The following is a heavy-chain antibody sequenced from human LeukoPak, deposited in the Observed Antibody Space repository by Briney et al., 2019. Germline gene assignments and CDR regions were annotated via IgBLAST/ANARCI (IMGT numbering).Heavy chain of an antibody. Sequence: PGGSLRLSCAPPGFTFSNFAMHWVRLAPGKGLHWVSFISYDGSRKYYADSVKGRFTISRDSSNSTVYLDMNSLGPEDTAVYFCARDHSYGYAYSFDFWGRGTLVTVSS. CDR2: ISYDGSRK. CDR1: GFTFSNFA. J-gene: IGHJ4*02. V-gene: IGHV3-30*02. D-gene: IGHD5-18*01. CDR3: ARDHSYGYAYSFDF.